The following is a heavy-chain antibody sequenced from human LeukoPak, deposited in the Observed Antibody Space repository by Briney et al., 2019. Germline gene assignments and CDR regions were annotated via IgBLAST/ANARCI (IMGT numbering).Heavy chain of an antibody. CDR2: IHYSGST. CDR1: GGSISSSNYY. D-gene: IGHD3-10*01. Sequence: SETLSLTCTVSGGSISSSNYYWGLIRQPPGKGLEWIGSIHYSGSTYYNPSLKSRVTVSVDTSKNQFTVNLSSVTAADTAVYYCTRHFGSGRDDYWGQGTLVTVSS. J-gene: IGHJ4*02. V-gene: IGHV4-39*01. CDR3: TRHFGSGRDDY.